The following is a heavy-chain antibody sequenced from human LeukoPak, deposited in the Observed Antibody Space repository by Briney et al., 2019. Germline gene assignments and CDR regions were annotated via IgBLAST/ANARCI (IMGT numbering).Heavy chain of an antibody. Sequence: GGSLRLSCAASGFTFSSYWMSWVRQAPGKGLEWVANIKQDGSEKYYVDSVKGRFTISRDNAKNSLYLQMNSLRAEDTAVYYCARDRNLMVRRVIPRGHAFDIWGQGTMVTVSS. CDR1: GFTFSSYW. D-gene: IGHD3-10*01. CDR3: ARDRNLMVRRVIPRGHAFDI. CDR2: IKQDGSEK. J-gene: IGHJ3*02. V-gene: IGHV3-7*01.